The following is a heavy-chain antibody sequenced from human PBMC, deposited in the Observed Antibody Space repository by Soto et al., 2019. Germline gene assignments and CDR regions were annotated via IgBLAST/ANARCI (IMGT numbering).Heavy chain of an antibody. D-gene: IGHD3-22*01. J-gene: IGHJ4*02. V-gene: IGHV1-69*01. CDR1: GGPFSMFT. CDR2: IIPRFGTR. Sequence: QVQLVQSGAEVKKPGSSVRVSCKASGGPFSMFTFNWVRQAPGQGLEWMGGIIPRFGTRNYAPTLQGRVTITADGSTNTGYMELSSLRSEDTAVYYCARGRGLYNSGRSQLDYWGQGTLVTVSS. CDR3: ARGRGLYNSGRSQLDY.